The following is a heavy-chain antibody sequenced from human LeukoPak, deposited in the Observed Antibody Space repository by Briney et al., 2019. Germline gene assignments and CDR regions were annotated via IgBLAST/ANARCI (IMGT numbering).Heavy chain of an antibody. J-gene: IGHJ4*02. CDR3: ASDYGTRGYFDY. CDR1: GGTFSSYA. D-gene: IGHD4-17*01. V-gene: IGHV1-69*06. CDR2: IIPIFGTA. Sequence: ASVKVSCTASGGTFSSYAISWVRQAPGQGLEWMGGIIPIFGTANYAQKFQGRFTITADKSTSTAYMELSSLRSEDTAVYYCASDYGTRGYFDYWGEGTLVTVSS.